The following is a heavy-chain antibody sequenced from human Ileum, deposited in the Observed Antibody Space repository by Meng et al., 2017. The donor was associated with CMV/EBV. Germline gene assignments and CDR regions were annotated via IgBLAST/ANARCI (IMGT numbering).Heavy chain of an antibody. J-gene: IGHJ5*02. CDR2: IHGGGGK. D-gene: IGHD6-6*01. CDR1: GFSLTTNVES. CDR3: VHRYSSSSGQVS. V-gene: IGHV2-5*02. Sequence: QTTLKESGPTLVKPTPTPTLTCTFSGFSLTTNVESVGWIRQPPGKALEWLALIHGGGGKQYSPSLQSRLTATRDTSKNQVVLTMTNMDPVDTATYYCVHRYSSSSGQVSWGQGTLVTVSS.